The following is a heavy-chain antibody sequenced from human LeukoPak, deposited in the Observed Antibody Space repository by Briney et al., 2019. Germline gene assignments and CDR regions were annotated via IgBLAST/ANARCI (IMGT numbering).Heavy chain of an antibody. D-gene: IGHD2-2*01. CDR1: GYTFTDYY. Sequence: ASVKVSCKASGYTFTDYYMHWVRQAPGQGFEWMGWINPNGGDTNYAQKFQGRVTMTRDTSISTAHMEVSRLRSDDTAVYYCARANFLYCSSSTCLFDYWGRGTLVTVSS. V-gene: IGHV1-2*02. CDR2: INPNGGDT. CDR3: ARANFLYCSSSTCLFDY. J-gene: IGHJ4*02.